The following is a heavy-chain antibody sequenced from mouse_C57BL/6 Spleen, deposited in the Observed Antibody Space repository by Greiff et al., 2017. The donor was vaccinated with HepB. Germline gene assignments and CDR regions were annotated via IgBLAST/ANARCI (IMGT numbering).Heavy chain of an antibody. CDR2: ISYDGSN. D-gene: IGHD1-1*01. Sequence: ESGPGLVKPSQSLSLTCSVTGYSITSGYYWNWIRQFPGNKLEWMGYISYDGSNNYNPSLKNRISITRDTSKNQFFLKLNSVTTEDTATYYCARLITTVPYAMDYWGQGTSVTVSS. CDR3: ARLITTVPYAMDY. V-gene: IGHV3-6*01. CDR1: GYSITSGYY. J-gene: IGHJ4*01.